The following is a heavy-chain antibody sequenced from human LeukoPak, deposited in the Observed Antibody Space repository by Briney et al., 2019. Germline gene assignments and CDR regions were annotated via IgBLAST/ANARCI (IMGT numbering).Heavy chain of an antibody. CDR1: GFTFSSYA. D-gene: IGHD3-22*01. J-gene: IGHJ4*02. Sequence: GGSLRLSCAASGFTFSSYAMNWVRQAPGKGLEWVSVTSSSGGTTYYSDSVKGRFTISRDNAKNSLYLQMNSLRAEDTAVYYCARANTYYYDSSGYDAGKTDYWGQGTLVTVSS. CDR3: ARANTYYYDSSGYDAGKTDY. V-gene: IGHV3-21*01. CDR2: TSSSGGTT.